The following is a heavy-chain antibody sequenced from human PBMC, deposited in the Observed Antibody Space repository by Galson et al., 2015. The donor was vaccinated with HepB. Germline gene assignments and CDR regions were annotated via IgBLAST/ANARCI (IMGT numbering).Heavy chain of an antibody. CDR3: TSEVDCSGTSCYPT. Sequence: SLRLSCAASGFSFGDYAMSWFRQAPGKGLEWVGFLRSKAYGGTREYAASVKGRFIISRDDSRSIAYLQMNSLKTEDTAVYYCTSEVDCSGTSCYPTWGQGTHVTVSS. D-gene: IGHD2-2*01. J-gene: IGHJ4*02. CDR1: GFSFGDYA. V-gene: IGHV3-49*03. CDR2: LRSKAYGGTR.